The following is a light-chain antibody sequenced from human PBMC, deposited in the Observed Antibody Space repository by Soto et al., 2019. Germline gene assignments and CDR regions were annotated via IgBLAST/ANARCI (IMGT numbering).Light chain of an antibody. CDR2: AAS. CDR1: QSVTVNS. Sequence: EIVLTQSPGTLPLSPGERATLSCRASQSVTVNSLAWYQQKPGQAPRLLIYAASTRAAAVPDRFTGSGSGTDFALTISRLEPEDFGVYYCQQYGDSPLTSGPGTKVDIK. J-gene: IGKJ3*01. V-gene: IGKV3-20*01. CDR3: QQYGDSPLT.